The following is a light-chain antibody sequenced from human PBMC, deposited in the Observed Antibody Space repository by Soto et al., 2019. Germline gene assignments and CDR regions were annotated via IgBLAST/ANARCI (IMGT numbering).Light chain of an antibody. V-gene: IGKV3-20*01. Sequence: EIVLTQSPGTLSLSPGERATLSCRASQSVSSSYLAWYQQKPGQAPRLLIYGASSRATGIPDSFSGSGSGTDFTLTISRLEPEDFAVYYCQQYGISRRVFTFGPGTKVDIK. CDR1: QSVSSSY. CDR2: GAS. J-gene: IGKJ3*01. CDR3: QQYGISRRVFT.